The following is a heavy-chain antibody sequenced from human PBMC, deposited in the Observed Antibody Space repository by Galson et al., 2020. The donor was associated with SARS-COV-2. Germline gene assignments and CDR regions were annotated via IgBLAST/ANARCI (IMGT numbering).Heavy chain of an antibody. Sequence: LSLTCAASGFTFTDAYMSWVRQAPGKGLEWVGRIQHKTDGGAADYAVPVKGRFTISRDDSRNTVYLQMNSLKSGDTAVYYCTYYNTGAHLNWGQGTPVTVSS. D-gene: IGHD3-22*01. J-gene: IGHJ4*02. V-gene: IGHV3-15*01. CDR1: GFTFTDAY. CDR3: TYYNTGAHLN. CDR2: IQHKTDGGAA.